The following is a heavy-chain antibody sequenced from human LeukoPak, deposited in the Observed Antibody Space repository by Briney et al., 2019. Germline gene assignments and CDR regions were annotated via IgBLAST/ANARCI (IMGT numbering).Heavy chain of an antibody. D-gene: IGHD2-2*02. J-gene: IGHJ4*02. CDR2: IYYSGST. CDR3: ARSIPTETYLDY. V-gene: IGHV4-39*01. Sequence: SETLSLTCTVSGGSISSSSYYWGWIRQPPGKGLEWIGSIYYSGSTYYNPSLKSRVTISVDTSKNQFSLKLSSVTAADTAVYYCARSIPTETYLDYWGQGTLVTVSS. CDR1: GGSISSSSYY.